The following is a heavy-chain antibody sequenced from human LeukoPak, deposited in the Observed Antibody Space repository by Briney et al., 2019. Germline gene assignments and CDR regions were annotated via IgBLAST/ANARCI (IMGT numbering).Heavy chain of an antibody. CDR2: INHSGST. CDR3: ARGQTDWDISTGYYVDY. Sequence: SETLSLTCAVYGGSFSGYYWSWIRQPPGKGLEWIGEINHSGSTNYNPSLKSRVTISVDTSKNQFSLKLSSVTAADTAVYYCARGQTDWDISTGYYVDYWGQGTLVTVSS. V-gene: IGHV4-34*01. J-gene: IGHJ4*02. CDR1: GGSFSGYY. D-gene: IGHD3-9*01.